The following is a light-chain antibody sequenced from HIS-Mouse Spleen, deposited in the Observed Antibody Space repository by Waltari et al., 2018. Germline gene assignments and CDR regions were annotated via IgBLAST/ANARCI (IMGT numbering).Light chain of an antibody. CDR2: GAS. Sequence: EIVLTQSPGTLSLSPGERATLSCRASQSVSSSYLAWYQQNPGQAPRLLIYGASSRATGIPDRFSGSGSGTDFTLTISRLEPEDFAVYYCQQYGSSHATFGQGTKVEIK. V-gene: IGKV3-20*01. J-gene: IGKJ1*01. CDR3: QQYGSSHAT. CDR1: QSVSSSY.